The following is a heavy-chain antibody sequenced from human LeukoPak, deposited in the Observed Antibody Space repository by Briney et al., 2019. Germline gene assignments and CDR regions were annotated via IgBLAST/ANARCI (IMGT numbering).Heavy chain of an antibody. D-gene: IGHD2-15*01. Sequence: QPGGSLRLSCAASGFTFSGSAMHWVRQASGKGLEWVGRIRSKANSYATAYAASVKGRFTISRDDSKNTAYLQMNSPKTEDTAVYYCTVVVVAATHDYWGQGTLVTVSS. CDR1: GFTFSGSA. CDR2: IRSKANSYAT. J-gene: IGHJ4*02. V-gene: IGHV3-73*01. CDR3: TVVVVAATHDY.